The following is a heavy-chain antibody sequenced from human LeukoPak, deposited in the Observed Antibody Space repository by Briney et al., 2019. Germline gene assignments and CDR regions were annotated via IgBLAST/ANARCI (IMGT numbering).Heavy chain of an antibody. CDR1: GYTFSDYY. D-gene: IGHD3-9*01. CDR3: ARRNYDILTGYDISYFDY. V-gene: IGHV1-2*02. CDR2: INPNSGDT. J-gene: IGHJ4*02. Sequence: GASVKVSCKASGYTFSDYYMHWVRQAPGQGLEWMGWINPNSGDTIFAQKFQARVTFTRDTSISTAYMELNRLRSDDTAVYYCARRNYDILTGYDISYFDYWGQGALVTVSS.